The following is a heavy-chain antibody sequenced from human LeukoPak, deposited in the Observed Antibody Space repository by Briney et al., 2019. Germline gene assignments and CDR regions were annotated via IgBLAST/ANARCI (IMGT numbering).Heavy chain of an antibody. CDR1: GFTFSSYA. CDR2: ISGSGGST. Sequence: GGSLRLSCAASGFTFSSYAMSWVRQAPGKGLEWVSAISGSGGSTYYADSVKGRFTISRDNSKNTLYLQMNSLRAEDTAVYYCAKDPPYDYYDSSGWFFDIWGQGTMVTVSS. CDR3: AKDPPYDYYDSSGWFFDI. J-gene: IGHJ3*02. D-gene: IGHD3-22*01. V-gene: IGHV3-23*01.